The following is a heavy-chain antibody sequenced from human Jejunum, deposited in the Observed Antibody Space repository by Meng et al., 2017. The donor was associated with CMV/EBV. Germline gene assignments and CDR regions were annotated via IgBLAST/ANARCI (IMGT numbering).Heavy chain of an antibody. CDR2: ISYDGRNK. J-gene: IGHJ3*02. CDR3: ARRGGYCSSPSCPGAFDI. V-gene: IGHV3-30*14. Sequence: RYAMHWVRQAPGKGLEWVAVISYDGRNKYCADSVKGRFTISRDNSKNTLYLQMNSLTTEDTAVYYCARRGGYCSSPSCPGAFDIWGHGTMVTVSS. D-gene: IGHD2-2*01. CDR1: RYA.